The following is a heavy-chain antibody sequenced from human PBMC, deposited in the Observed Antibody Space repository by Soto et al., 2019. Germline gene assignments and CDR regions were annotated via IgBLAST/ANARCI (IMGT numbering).Heavy chain of an antibody. CDR2: IYYSGST. Sequence: SETLSLTCTVSGGSISSYYWSWIRQPPGKGLEWIGYIYYSGSTNYNPSLKSRVTISVDTSKNQFSLKLSSVTAADTAVYYCARRGESYFNSRFDPWGQGTLVTVSS. J-gene: IGHJ5*02. D-gene: IGHD1-26*01. V-gene: IGHV4-59*08. CDR1: GGSISSYY. CDR3: ARRGESYFNSRFDP.